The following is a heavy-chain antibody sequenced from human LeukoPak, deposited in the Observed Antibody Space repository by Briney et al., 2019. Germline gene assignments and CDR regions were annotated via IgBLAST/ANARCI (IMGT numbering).Heavy chain of an antibody. CDR1: GGSISSGSYY. J-gene: IGHJ5*02. CDR2: IYTSGST. D-gene: IGHD3-22*01. CDR3: AREYKYYDNSGSNWFDP. Sequence: SETLSLTCTVSGGSISSGSYYWSWIRQPAGKGLEWIGRIYTSGSTNYNPSLKSRVTISLDTSKNQFSLKLSYVTAADTAIYYCAREYKYYDNSGSNWFDPWGQGTLVTVSS. V-gene: IGHV4-61*02.